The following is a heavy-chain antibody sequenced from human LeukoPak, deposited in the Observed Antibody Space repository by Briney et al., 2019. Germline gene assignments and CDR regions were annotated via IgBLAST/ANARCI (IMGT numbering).Heavy chain of an antibody. V-gene: IGHV1-2*06. Sequence: ASVKVSCKASGYTFTSFDINWVRQAPGQGLEWMGRINPNSGGTNYAQKFQGRVTMTRDTSISTAYMELSRLRSDDTAVYYCARGTYYYDSSGYFDYWGQGTLVTVSS. J-gene: IGHJ4*02. D-gene: IGHD3-22*01. CDR1: GYTFTSFD. CDR2: INPNSGGT. CDR3: ARGTYYYDSSGYFDY.